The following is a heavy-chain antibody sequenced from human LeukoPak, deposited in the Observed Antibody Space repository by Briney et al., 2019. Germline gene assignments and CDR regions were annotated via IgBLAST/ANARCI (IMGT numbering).Heavy chain of an antibody. D-gene: IGHD3-10*01. V-gene: IGHV4-39*01. CDR3: EGSGSYRYHYYMDV. CDR2: IYYSGST. J-gene: IGHJ6*03. CDR1: GGSISSSSDY. Sequence: PSETLSLTCTVYGGSISSSSDYWGWIRQPPGQGLEWIGSIYYSGSTYYNPSLKIRVTISVDTSKNQFSLKLSSVTAADTAVYYCEGSGSYRYHYYMDVWGKGTTVTVSS.